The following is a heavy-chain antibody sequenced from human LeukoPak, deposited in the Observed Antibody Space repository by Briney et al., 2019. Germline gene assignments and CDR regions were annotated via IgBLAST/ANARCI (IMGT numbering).Heavy chain of an antibody. V-gene: IGHV3-23*01. Sequence: GGSLRLSCAASGFTFSSYDMSWVRQAPGKGLEWVSAISGSGGSTYYADSVKGRFTISRDNSKNTLYLQMNSLRAEDTAVYYCAKVGNTSLGVLAMDVWGKGTTVTISS. D-gene: IGHD2-2*01. CDR1: GFTFSSYD. CDR2: ISGSGGST. CDR3: AKVGNTSLGVLAMDV. J-gene: IGHJ6*04.